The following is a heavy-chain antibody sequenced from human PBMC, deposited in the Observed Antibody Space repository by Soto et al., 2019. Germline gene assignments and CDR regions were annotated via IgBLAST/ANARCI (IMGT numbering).Heavy chain of an antibody. CDR3: ARGTRAAGYCSSTSCYTLGY. D-gene: IGHD2-2*02. V-gene: IGHV1-2*02. CDR2: INPNSGGT. J-gene: IGHJ4*02. CDR1: GYTFTGYY. Sequence: GASVKVSCKASGYTFTGYYMHWVRQAPGQGLEWMGWINPNSGGTNYAQKFQGRVTMTRDTSISTAYMELSRLRSDDTAVYYCARGTRAAGYCSSTSCYTLGYWVQGTLVTVSS.